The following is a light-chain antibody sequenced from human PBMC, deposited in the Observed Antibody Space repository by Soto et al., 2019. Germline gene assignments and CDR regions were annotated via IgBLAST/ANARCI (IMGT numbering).Light chain of an antibody. J-gene: IGKJ5*01. CDR3: QQYNNWPIT. Sequence: TQSSATPSLSRGERATLACRASHSISDALAWYQQKPGKAPRLLIYGASTMATGIPARFSGSGSGTEFTLTVSSLQSEDFAVYYCQQYNNWPITFGQGTRLEIK. CDR2: GAS. CDR1: HSISDA. V-gene: IGKV3-15*01.